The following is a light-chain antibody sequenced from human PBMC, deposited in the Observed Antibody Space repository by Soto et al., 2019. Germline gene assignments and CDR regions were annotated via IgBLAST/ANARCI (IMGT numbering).Light chain of an antibody. CDR2: DAS. J-gene: IGKJ3*01. CDR3: QQRSNWPF. V-gene: IGKV3-11*01. CDR1: QTVRNNY. Sequence: EFVLTQSPCTLSLSPGERATLSCRASQTVRNNYLAWYQQKPGQAPRLLIYDASNRATGIPARFSGSGSGTDFTLTISSLEPEDFAVYYCQQRSNWPFFGPGTKVDI.